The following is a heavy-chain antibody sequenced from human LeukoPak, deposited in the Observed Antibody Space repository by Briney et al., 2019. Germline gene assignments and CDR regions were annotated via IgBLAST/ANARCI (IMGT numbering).Heavy chain of an antibody. J-gene: IGHJ5*02. CDR1: GGSISSSSYY. CDR2: IYYSGST. D-gene: IGHD4-17*01. Sequence: PSETLSLTCTVSGGSISSSSYYWGWIRQPPGKGLEWIGSIYYSGSTYYNPSLKSRVTISVDTSKNRFSLKLSSVTAADTAVYYCAREGDYGANNWFDPWGQGTLVTVSS. CDR3: AREGDYGANNWFDP. V-gene: IGHV4-39*07.